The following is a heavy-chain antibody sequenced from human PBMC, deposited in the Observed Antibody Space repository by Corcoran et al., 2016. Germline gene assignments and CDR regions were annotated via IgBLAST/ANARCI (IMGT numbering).Heavy chain of an antibody. CDR3: ARGPYCSSTSCRLDY. CDR1: GYSISSGYY. V-gene: IGHV4-38-2*02. CDR2: IYHSGST. Sequence: QVQLQESGPGLVKPSETLSLTCTVSGYSISSGYYWGWIRQPPGKGLEWIGSIYHSGSTYHNPSLMSRVTISVDTSKNPLSLKLSSVTAADTAVYYCARGPYCSSTSCRLDYWGQGTLVTVSS. J-gene: IGHJ4*02. D-gene: IGHD2-2*01.